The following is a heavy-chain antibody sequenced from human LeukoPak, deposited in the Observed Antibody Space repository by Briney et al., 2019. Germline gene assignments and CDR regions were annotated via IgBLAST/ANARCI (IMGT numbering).Heavy chain of an antibody. CDR2: ISSNSNLI. Sequence: GGSLRLSCAASGFTFSSYSMNWVRQAPGKGLEWVSYISSNSNLIYYADSVKGRFTISRDNSKNTLYLQMNSLRAEDTAVYYCARDRVVVTATVYYYYGMDVWGQGTTVTVSS. J-gene: IGHJ6*02. V-gene: IGHV3-48*01. CDR1: GFTFSSYS. CDR3: ARDRVVVTATVYYYYGMDV. D-gene: IGHD2-21*02.